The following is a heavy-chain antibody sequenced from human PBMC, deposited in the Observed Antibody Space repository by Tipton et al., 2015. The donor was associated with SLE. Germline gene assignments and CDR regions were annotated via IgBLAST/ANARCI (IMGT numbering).Heavy chain of an antibody. CDR3: AREYSYYDILTGYHDAFDI. V-gene: IGHV3-74*01. D-gene: IGHD3-9*01. J-gene: IGHJ3*02. Sequence: GSLRLSCAASGFTFSSYWMHWVRQAPGKGLVWVSRINSDGSSTSYADSVKGRFTISRDNAKNTLYLQMNSLRAEDTAVYYCAREYSYYDILTGYHDAFDIWGQGTMVTVSS. CDR1: GFTFSSYW. CDR2: INSDGSST.